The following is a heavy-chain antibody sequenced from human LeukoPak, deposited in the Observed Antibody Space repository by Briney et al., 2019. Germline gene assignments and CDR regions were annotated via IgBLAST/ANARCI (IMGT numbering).Heavy chain of an antibody. D-gene: IGHD3/OR15-3a*01. Sequence: PGGSLRLSCAASGFTFSSYAMNWVRQAPGKGLEWVSTIRGSGGSTYYADSVKGRFTISRDDSNNMAYLQMDSLKNEDTAVYYCTREDWDFDSWGQGTPVSVSS. J-gene: IGHJ4*02. V-gene: IGHV3-23*01. CDR1: GFTFSSYA. CDR2: IRGSGGST. CDR3: TREDWDFDS.